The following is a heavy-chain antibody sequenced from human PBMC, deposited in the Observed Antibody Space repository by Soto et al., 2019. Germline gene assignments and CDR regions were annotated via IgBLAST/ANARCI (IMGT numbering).Heavy chain of an antibody. CDR2: MNPNSGNT. D-gene: IGHD4-17*01. J-gene: IGHJ6*02. CDR3: ARGDYGDYFYYYYYYGIDV. CDR1: GYTFTSYD. Sequence: QVQLVQSGAEVKKPGASVKVSCKASGYTFTSYDINWVRQATGQGLEWMGWMNPNSGNTGYAQKFQGRFTMTMNTSISTASMELSSLRSEDTAVYYCARGDYGDYFYYYYYYGIDVWGQGTTVTVSS. V-gene: IGHV1-8*01.